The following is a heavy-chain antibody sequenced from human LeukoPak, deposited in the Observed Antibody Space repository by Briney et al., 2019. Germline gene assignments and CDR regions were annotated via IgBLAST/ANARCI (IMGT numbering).Heavy chain of an antibody. D-gene: IGHD5-24*01. CDR1: GFTFSRHA. Sequence: GGSLRLSCAASGFTFSRHATSWVRQAPGKGLEWVSTTGLNSVNTLCAESVQGRFSISRDNSKNTLDLQMDNLRVDDTAVYYCAKGDDIGKHPTRADYFDTWGQGTLVTVSS. V-gene: IGHV3-23*01. J-gene: IGHJ4*02. CDR2: TGLNSVNT. CDR3: AKGDDIGKHPTRADYFDT.